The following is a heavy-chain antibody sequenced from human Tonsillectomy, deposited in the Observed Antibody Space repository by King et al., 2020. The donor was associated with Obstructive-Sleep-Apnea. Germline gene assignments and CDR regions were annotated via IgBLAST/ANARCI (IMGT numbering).Heavy chain of an antibody. CDR2: IWYDGSNK. Sequence: VQLVESGGGVVQPGRSLRLSCAASGFTFSSYAMHWVRQAPGKGLEWVALIWYDGSNKYYADSVKGRFTISRDNSKNTLYLQMNSLRAEDTAVYYCARDGNRAMGPLDYWGQGTLVTVSS. J-gene: IGHJ4*02. V-gene: IGHV3-33*01. CDR3: ARDGNRAMGPLDY. D-gene: IGHD5-18*01. CDR1: GFTFSSYA.